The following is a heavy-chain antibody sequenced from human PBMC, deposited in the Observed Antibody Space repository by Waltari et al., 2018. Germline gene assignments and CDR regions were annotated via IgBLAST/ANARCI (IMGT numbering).Heavy chain of an antibody. V-gene: IGHV4-59*01. CDR3: ARDQGYCSGGSCYGGWFDP. CDR2: IYYSGST. J-gene: IGHJ5*02. Sequence: QVQLQESGPGLVKPSETLSLTCTVSGGSIRSYYWSWIRQPPGKGLEWIGYIYYSGSTNYNPSLKSRVTISVDTSKNQFSLKLSSVTAADTAVYYCARDQGYCSGGSCYGGWFDPWGQGTLVTVSS. D-gene: IGHD2-15*01. CDR1: GGSIRSYY.